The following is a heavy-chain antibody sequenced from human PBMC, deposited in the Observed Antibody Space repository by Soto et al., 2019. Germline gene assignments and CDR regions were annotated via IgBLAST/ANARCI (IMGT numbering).Heavy chain of an antibody. V-gene: IGHV1-18*01. CDR2: ISAYNGNT. D-gene: IGHD2-2*01. J-gene: IGHJ6*02. Sequence: ASVKVSCKASGYTFASYGISWVRQAPGQGLEWMGWISAYNGNTNYAQKLQGRVTMTTDTFTRTAYMEVRSLRSDDTAVYYCAREGTCSSTSCPTYFSFGMDVCGQGTTVTVSS. CDR3: AREGTCSSTSCPTYFSFGMDV. CDR1: GYTFASYG.